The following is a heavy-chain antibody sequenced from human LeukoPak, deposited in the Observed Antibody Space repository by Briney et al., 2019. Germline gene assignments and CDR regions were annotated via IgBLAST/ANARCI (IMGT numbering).Heavy chain of an antibody. CDR3: TKTSQSPVTPGAFDI. D-gene: IGHD4-11*01. V-gene: IGHV1-69*05. CDR2: IIPMFGTP. CDR1: GGSFMRSA. J-gene: IGHJ3*02. Sequence: ASVKVSCKASGGSFMRSAISWVRQTPGQGLEWMGGIIPMFGTPNYAQKFRGRVSMTTEESTSTAYMELSSLTSEDTAVYYCTKTSQSPVTPGAFDIWGQGTMVTVSS.